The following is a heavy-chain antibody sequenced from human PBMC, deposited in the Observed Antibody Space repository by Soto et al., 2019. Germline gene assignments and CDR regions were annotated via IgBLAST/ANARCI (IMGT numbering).Heavy chain of an antibody. D-gene: IGHD6-19*01. CDR3: ARDGHSSGWYPDAFDI. CDR1: GFTFSSYS. J-gene: IGHJ3*02. V-gene: IGHV3-21*01. Sequence: GGSLRLSCAASGFTFSSYSMNWVRQAPGKGLEWVSSISSSSSSYIYYADSVKGRFTISRDNAKNSLYLQMNSLRAEDTAVYYCARDGHSSGWYPDAFDIWGQGTMVTVSS. CDR2: ISSSSSSYI.